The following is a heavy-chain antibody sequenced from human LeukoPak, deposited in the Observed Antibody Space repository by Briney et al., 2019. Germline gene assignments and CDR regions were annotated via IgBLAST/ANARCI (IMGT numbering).Heavy chain of an antibody. CDR1: GGSFSGYY. D-gene: IGHD1-14*01. CDR2: INHSGST. Sequence: SETLSLTCAVYGGSFSGYYWSWIRQPPGKGLEWIGEINHSGSTNYNPSLKSRVTISVDTSKNQFSLKLSSVTAADTAVYYCARTGPGTKQQNFDYWGQGTLVTVSS. V-gene: IGHV4-34*01. CDR3: ARTGPGTKQQNFDY. J-gene: IGHJ4*02.